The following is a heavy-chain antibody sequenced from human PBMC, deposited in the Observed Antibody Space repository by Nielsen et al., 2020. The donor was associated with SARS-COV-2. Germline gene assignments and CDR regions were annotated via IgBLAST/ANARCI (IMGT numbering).Heavy chain of an antibody. D-gene: IGHD3-3*01. Sequence: GSLRLSCIVSGGSISSGSHYWSWIRQPPGKGLEWIGYIFYRGNTNYNPSLKSRVTISVDTSKNQFSLKLSSVTAADTAVYYCARSPYDFWSGWDYYYYMDVWGKGTTVTVSS. J-gene: IGHJ6*03. CDR1: GGSISSGSHY. V-gene: IGHV4-61*01. CDR3: ARSPYDFWSGWDYYYYMDV. CDR2: IFYRGNT.